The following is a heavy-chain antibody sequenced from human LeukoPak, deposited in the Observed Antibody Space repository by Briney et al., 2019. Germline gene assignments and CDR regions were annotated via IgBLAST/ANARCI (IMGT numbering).Heavy chain of an antibody. CDR2: INSDGSST. V-gene: IGHV3-74*01. D-gene: IGHD3-3*01. CDR1: GFTFSSYW. CDR3: ARVNRDDFWSGYYDAFDI. Sequence: GALRLSCAASGFTFSSYWMHWVRQAPGKGLVWVSRINSDGSSTSYADSVKGRFTISRDNAKNSLYLQMNSLRAEDTAVYYCARVNRDDFWSGYYDAFDIWGQGTMVTVSS. J-gene: IGHJ3*02.